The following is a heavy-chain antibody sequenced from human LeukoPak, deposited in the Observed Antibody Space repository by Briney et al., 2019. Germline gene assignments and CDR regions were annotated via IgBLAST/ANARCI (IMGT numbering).Heavy chain of an antibody. J-gene: IGHJ5*02. CDR2: INSDGSST. V-gene: IGHV3-74*01. CDR3: ARPLLYYYGSETFFWFDP. D-gene: IGHD3-10*01. CDR1: GFTFSSYW. Sequence: PGGSLRLSCAASGFTFSSYWMNWVRQAPGKGLVWVSRINSDGSSTGYADSVKGRFTISRDNAKNTLYLQMNSLRVEDTAVYYCARPLLYYYGSETFFWFDPWGQGTLVTVSS.